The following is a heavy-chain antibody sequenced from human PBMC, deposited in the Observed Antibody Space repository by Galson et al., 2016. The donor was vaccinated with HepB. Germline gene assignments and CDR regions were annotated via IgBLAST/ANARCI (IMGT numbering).Heavy chain of an antibody. CDR3: AKLIRTGSSGSDS. D-gene: IGHD5-12*01. V-gene: IGHV3-33*03. CDR1: GFTFSYYG. CDR2: IWYDERNK. Sequence: SLRLSCAASGFTFSYYGMHWVRQAPGKGLEWVAVIWYDERNKFYADSVKGRFAISRDNSKNTLYLQMNSLSAEDTAVYFCAKLIRTGSSGSDSWGQGTLVTVSS. J-gene: IGHJ4*02.